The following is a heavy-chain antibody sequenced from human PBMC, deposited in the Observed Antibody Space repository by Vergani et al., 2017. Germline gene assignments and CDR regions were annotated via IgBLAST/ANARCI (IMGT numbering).Heavy chain of an antibody. CDR3: AKANPRNSGYDYLYYYHAMDV. Sequence: EVQLLESGGDLVQPGGSLRLSCAASGFTFNHYAMNWVRQAPGKGLEWVSGISGSGGSTYYAGSVKGRFTISRDSSKNTLYLQMNGLSAGDTAVYYCAKANPRNSGYDYLYYYHAMDVWGQGTTVTVS. CDR1: GFTFNHYA. CDR2: ISGSGGST. J-gene: IGHJ6*02. D-gene: IGHD5-12*01. V-gene: IGHV3-23*01.